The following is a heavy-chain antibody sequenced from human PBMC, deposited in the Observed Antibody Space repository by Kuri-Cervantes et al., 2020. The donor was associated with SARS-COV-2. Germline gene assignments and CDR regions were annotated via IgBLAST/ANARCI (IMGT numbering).Heavy chain of an antibody. J-gene: IGHJ5*02. V-gene: IGHV3-66*02. Sequence: GESLKISCAASGFTVGSNYMSWVRQAPGKGLEWVSVIYSGGSTYYADSVKGRFTISRDNSKNTLYLQMNSLRAEDTAVYYCARGPYRRFDPWGQGTLVTVSS. CDR1: GFTVGSNY. D-gene: IGHD4-11*01. CDR3: ARGPYRRFDP. CDR2: IYSGGST.